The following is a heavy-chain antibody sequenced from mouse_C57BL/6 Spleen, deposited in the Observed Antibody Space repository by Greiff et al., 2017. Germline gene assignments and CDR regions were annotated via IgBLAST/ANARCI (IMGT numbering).Heavy chain of an antibody. D-gene: IGHD2-5*01. J-gene: IGHJ1*03. V-gene: IGHV5-12*01. CDR2: ISNGGGST. CDR1: GFTFSDYY. CDR3: ARGGYYSNYDWYFDV. Sequence: EVMLVESGGGLVQPGGSLKLSCAASGFTFSDYYMYWVRQTPEKRLEWVAYISNGGGSTYYPDTVKGRFTISRDNAKNTLYLQMSRLKSEDTAMYYGARGGYYSNYDWYFDVWGTGTTVTVSS.